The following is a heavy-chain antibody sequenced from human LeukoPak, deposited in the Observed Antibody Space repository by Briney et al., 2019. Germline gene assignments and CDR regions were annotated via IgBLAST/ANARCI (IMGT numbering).Heavy chain of an antibody. CDR1: GFTFSSYS. D-gene: IGHD6-6*01. J-gene: IGHJ4*02. V-gene: IGHV3-21*01. CDR2: ISSSSSYI. CDR3: VRDLFSSSSDGEYYFDY. Sequence: GGSLRLSCAASGFTFSSYSMNWVSQAPGKRLEWVSSISSSSSYIYYADSVKGRFTISRDNAKNSLYLQMNSLRAEDTAVYYCVRDLFSSSSDGEYYFDYWGQGTLVTVSS.